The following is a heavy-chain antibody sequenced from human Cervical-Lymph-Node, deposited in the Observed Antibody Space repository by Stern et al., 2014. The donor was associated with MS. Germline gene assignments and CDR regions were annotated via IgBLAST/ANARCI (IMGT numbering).Heavy chain of an antibody. CDR2: VIPIFGTA. Sequence: VQLVESGAEVKKPGSSVKVSCKASGGTFSSYAISWGRQAPGQGLEWMGGVIPIFGTANSAQKFQGRVTITADESTSTAYMELSSLRSEDTAVYYCARGELKEGLVRGMDVWGQGTTVTVSS. CDR1: GGTFSSYA. J-gene: IGHJ6*02. CDR3: ARGELKEGLVRGMDV. D-gene: IGHD1-26*01. V-gene: IGHV1-69*01.